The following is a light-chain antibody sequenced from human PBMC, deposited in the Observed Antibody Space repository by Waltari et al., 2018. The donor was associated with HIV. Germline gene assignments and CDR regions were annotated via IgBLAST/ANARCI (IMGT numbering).Light chain of an antibody. CDR2: GAS. Sequence: DIQMTQSPSSVSASVGDRVTITCRASQSISSYLNWYQQRPGKAPKLLIFGASSLQSGVPARFSGSGSGTHFTLSILSLQPEDYATYFCQQANSFPLTFGGGTRVEIK. CDR1: QSISSY. CDR3: QQANSFPLT. J-gene: IGKJ4*01. V-gene: IGKV1-12*01.